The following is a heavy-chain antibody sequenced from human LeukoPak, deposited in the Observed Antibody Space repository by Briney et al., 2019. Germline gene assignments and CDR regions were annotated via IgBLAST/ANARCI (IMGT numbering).Heavy chain of an antibody. CDR1: GGSISSYY. CDR3: ARDRSGYFYAMDV. D-gene: IGHD6-25*01. J-gene: IGHJ6*02. Sequence: SETLSLTCTVSGGSISSYYWSWIGQPPAQGLEWLGYIYYSGSTNYNPSLKSRVTISVDTSKNQYSLKLSSVTAADTAVYYCARDRSGYFYAMDVWGQGTTVTVSS. V-gene: IGHV4-59*01. CDR2: IYYSGST.